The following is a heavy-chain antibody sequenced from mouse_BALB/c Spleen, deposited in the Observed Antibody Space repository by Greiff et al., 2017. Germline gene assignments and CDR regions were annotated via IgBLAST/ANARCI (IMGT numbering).Heavy chain of an antibody. D-gene: IGHD2-2*01. Sequence: VHVKQSGAELVKPGASVKLSCTASGFNIKDTYMHWVKQRPEQGLEWIGRIDPANGNTKYDPKFQGKATITADTSSNTAYLQLSSLTSEDTAVYYCARNGYYWYFDVWGAGTTVTVSS. CDR2: IDPANGNT. J-gene: IGHJ1*01. CDR3: ARNGYYWYFDV. V-gene: IGHV14-3*02. CDR1: GFNIKDTY.